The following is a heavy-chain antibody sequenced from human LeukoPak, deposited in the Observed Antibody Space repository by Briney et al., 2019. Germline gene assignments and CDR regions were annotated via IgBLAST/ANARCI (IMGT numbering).Heavy chain of an antibody. CDR2: MNPNSGNT. D-gene: IGHD3-10*01. CDR3: AIALSVGRGVIINYYYYGMDV. CDR1: GYTFTSYD. J-gene: IGHJ6*02. V-gene: IGHV1-8*01. Sequence: ASVKVSCKASGYTFTSYDINWVRQATGQGLEWMGWMNPNSGNTGYAQKFQGRVTMTRNTSISTAYMELSSLRSEETRVYYCAIALSVGRGVIINYYYYGMDVWGQGTTVTVSS.